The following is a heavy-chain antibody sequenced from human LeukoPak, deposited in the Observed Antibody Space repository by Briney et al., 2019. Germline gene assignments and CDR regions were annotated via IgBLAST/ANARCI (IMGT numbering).Heavy chain of an antibody. Sequence: GGSLRLSCAASGFTFSSYGMHWVRQAPGKGLEWVAVIWYDGSNKYYTDSVKGRFTISRDNSKNTLYLQMNSLRAEDTAVYYCAKDRTVTTNWFQHWGQGTLVTVSS. CDR2: IWYDGSNK. J-gene: IGHJ1*01. CDR3: AKDRTVTTNWFQH. CDR1: GFTFSSYG. V-gene: IGHV3-33*06. D-gene: IGHD4-17*01.